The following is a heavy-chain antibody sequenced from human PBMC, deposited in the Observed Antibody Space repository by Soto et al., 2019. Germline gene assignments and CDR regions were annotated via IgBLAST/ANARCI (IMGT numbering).Heavy chain of an antibody. D-gene: IGHD3-3*01. V-gene: IGHV4-59*12. CDR3: ARTKGIISVFGVANSIWVDP. Sequence: PSETLSLTCTVSGASISGYYWSWIRQPPGEGLEWIGYIYHSGNTYYNASLKSRVTISVDRSKNQFSLKLSSVTAADTAVYYCARTKGIISVFGVANSIWVDPWGQGTLVTVSS. J-gene: IGHJ5*02. CDR2: IYHSGNT. CDR1: GASISGYY.